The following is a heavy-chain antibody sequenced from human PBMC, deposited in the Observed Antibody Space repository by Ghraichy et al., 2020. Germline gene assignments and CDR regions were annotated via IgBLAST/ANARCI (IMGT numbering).Heavy chain of an antibody. J-gene: IGHJ3*02. CDR3: ARGRVFVVVPAATDRSGAFDI. D-gene: IGHD2-2*01. CDR2: INHSGST. V-gene: IGHV4-34*01. CDR1: GGSFSGYY. Sequence: SETLSLTCAVYGGSFSGYYWSWIRQPPGKGLEWIGEINHSGSTNYNPSLKSRVTISVDTSKNQFSLKLSSVTAADMAVYYCARGRVFVVVPAATDRSGAFDIWGQGTMVTVSS.